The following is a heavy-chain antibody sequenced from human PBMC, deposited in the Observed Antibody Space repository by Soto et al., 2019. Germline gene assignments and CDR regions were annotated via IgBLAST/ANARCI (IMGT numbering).Heavy chain of an antibody. D-gene: IGHD2-2*01. CDR3: AARYCVSSSCPEFDY. CDR1: GYTFTNYY. V-gene: IGHV1-46*01. J-gene: IGHJ4*02. Sequence: GASVKVSCKASGYTFTNYYIHWVRQAPGQGLEWMGKINPGDGTTIYEQMIQGRVTMTRDTSTTTVYMELSTLKSEDTAFFYCAARYCVSSSCPEFDYWGQGTLVTVSS. CDR2: INPGDGTT.